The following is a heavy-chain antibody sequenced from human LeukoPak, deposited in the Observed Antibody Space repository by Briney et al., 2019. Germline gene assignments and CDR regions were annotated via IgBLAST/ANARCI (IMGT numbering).Heavy chain of an antibody. J-gene: IGHJ4*02. V-gene: IGHV3-30-3*01. D-gene: IGHD6-19*01. Sequence: PGRSLRLSCAASGFTFSSYAMHGVRQAPGKGLEWVAVISYDGSNKYYADSVKGRFTISRDNSKNTLYLQMNSLRAEDTAVYYCARAWSSGWYGLDYWGQGALVTVSS. CDR3: ARAWSSGWYGLDY. CDR1: GFTFSSYA. CDR2: ISYDGSNK.